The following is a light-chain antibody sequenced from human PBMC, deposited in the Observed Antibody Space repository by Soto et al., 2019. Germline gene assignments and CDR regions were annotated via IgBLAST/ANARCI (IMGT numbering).Light chain of an antibody. CDR1: QSVSSGH. V-gene: IGKV3-20*01. Sequence: DIVLTQSPGTLSLSPGERASLSCRASQSVSSGHLAWYQQKPGQAPRLLIYGASSRATGIPDRFSGSGSGTDFTLTISRLEPEDYAVYYCQQYGSSPFGPGTKVDIK. J-gene: IGKJ3*01. CDR2: GAS. CDR3: QQYGSSP.